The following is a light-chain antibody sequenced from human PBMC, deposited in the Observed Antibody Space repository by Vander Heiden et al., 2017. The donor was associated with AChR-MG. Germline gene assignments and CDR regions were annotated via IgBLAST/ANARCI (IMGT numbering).Light chain of an antibody. V-gene: IGKV4-1*01. J-gene: IGKJ1*01. CDR1: QSVLYSSNSKNY. Sequence: DIVMTQSPASLAVSLGQRATINCKSSQSVLYSSNSKNYLAWYQQKPRQPPKLLIYWASTRESGVPDRFSGSGSGTDFTLTISSLQAEDVAVYYCQQYYSTPWTFGQGTKVEIK. CDR2: WAS. CDR3: QQYYSTPWT.